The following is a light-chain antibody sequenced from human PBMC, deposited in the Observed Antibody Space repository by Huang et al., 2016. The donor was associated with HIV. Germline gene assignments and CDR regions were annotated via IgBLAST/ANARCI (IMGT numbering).Light chain of an antibody. CDR3: QQLNSYPLG. CDR1: QGISSY. V-gene: IGKV1-9*01. J-gene: IGKJ4*01. Sequence: IQLTQSPSSLSASVGDIVTITCRASQGISSYLAWYQQKPGKAPNLLIYSASTLQSGVPSRFSGSGSGTDFTLTISSLQPEDFATYYCQQLNSYPLGFGGGTKVEIK. CDR2: SAS.